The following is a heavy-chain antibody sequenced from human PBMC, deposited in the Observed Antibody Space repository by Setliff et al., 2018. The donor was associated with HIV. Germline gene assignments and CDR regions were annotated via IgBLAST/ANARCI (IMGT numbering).Heavy chain of an antibody. J-gene: IGHJ3*02. V-gene: IGHV3-30*07. CDR3: ARDPNWHAFDI. Sequence: GGSLRLSCAASGFTFRDFAMHWVRQAPGKGLEWVSALSYDGSRIQYADSVKGRFTISRDNARESLYLQMNNLRVEDTAIYYCARDPNWHAFDIWGQGTMVTVSS. CDR1: GFTFRDFA. CDR2: LSYDGSRI.